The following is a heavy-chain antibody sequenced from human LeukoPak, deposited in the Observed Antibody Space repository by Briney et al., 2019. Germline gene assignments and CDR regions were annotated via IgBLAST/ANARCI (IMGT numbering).Heavy chain of an antibody. CDR3: AKGRLDPNLVLDY. D-gene: IGHD2-8*02. CDR1: RFTFSNYA. J-gene: IGHJ4*02. Sequence: PGGSLRLSCAASRFTFSNYAMSWVRQAPGKGLEWVSAISGSGGSTYYAGSVQGRFTISRDNSKNTLYLQMNSLRAEDTAVYYCAKGRLDPNLVLDYWGQGTLVTVSS. V-gene: IGHV3-23*01. CDR2: ISGSGGST.